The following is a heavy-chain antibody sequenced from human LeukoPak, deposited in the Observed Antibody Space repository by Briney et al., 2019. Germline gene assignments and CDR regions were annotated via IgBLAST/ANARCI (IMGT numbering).Heavy chain of an antibody. CDR1: GGSFSGYY. Sequence: PSETLSLTCAVYGGSFSGYYWSWIRQPPGKGLEWIGEINHSGSTNYNPSLKSRVTISVDTSKNQFSLKLSSVTAADTAVYYCAGGRLHSLYSSGRYFDYWGQGTLVTVSS. J-gene: IGHJ4*02. CDR2: INHSGST. CDR3: AGGRLHSLYSSGRYFDY. D-gene: IGHD6-25*01. V-gene: IGHV4-34*01.